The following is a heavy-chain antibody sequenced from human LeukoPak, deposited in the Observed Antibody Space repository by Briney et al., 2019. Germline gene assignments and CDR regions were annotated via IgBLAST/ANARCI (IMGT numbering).Heavy chain of an antibody. CDR3: ARDLGLMVITTSFDY. CDR1: GYTFTSYA. J-gene: IGHJ4*02. Sequence: ASVKVSCKASGYTFTSYAMHWVRQAPGQRLEWMGWINAGNGNTKYSQKFQGRVTITRDTSASTAYMELSSLRSEDTAVYYCARDLGLMVITTSFDYWGQGTLVTVSS. D-gene: IGHD3-22*01. CDR2: INAGNGNT. V-gene: IGHV1-3*01.